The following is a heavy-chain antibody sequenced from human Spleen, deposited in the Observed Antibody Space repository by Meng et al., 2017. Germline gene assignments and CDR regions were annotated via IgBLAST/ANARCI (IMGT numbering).Heavy chain of an antibody. J-gene: IGHJ4*02. D-gene: IGHD2-21*01. CDR3: TRSDWFDN. CDR2: IKNDGSIT. CDR1: GFSFGGYW. V-gene: IGHV3-74*01. Sequence: EGQLWEAGGGLVQPGGSLSLSCAASGFSFGGYWMHWVRQAPGKGLVWVSRIKNDGSITSYADSVKGRFTVSRDNAKNTLYLEMNSLRAEDTAVYYCTRSDWFDNWGQGTLVTVSS.